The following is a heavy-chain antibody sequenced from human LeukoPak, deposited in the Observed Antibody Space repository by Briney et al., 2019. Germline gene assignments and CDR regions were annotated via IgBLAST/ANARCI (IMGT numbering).Heavy chain of an antibody. D-gene: IGHD2-2*01. Sequence: GGSLRLSCAASGFTFSSYWMHWVRQAPGKGLVWVSRINSDGGNTMYADSVKGRFTISRDNSKNTLYLQMKSLRADDTAVYYCAKHIVIVPAAKDYWGQGTLVTVSS. J-gene: IGHJ4*02. CDR2: INSDGGNT. V-gene: IGHV3-74*03. CDR3: AKHIVIVPAAKDY. CDR1: GFTFSSYW.